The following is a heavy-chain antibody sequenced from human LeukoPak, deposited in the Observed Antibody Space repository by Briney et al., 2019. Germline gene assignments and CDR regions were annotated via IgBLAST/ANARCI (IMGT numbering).Heavy chain of an antibody. J-gene: IGHJ4*02. CDR1: GGSISSSSYY. V-gene: IGHV4-39*01. CDR3: ARQFGPQYNWNDAHYFDY. Sequence: SETLSLTCTVSGGSISSSSYYWGWIRQPPGKGLEWVGSIYYSGSTYYNPSLKSRVTISVDTSKNRFSLKLSSVTAADTAVYYCARQFGPQYNWNDAHYFDYWGQGTLVTVSS. D-gene: IGHD1-20*01. CDR2: IYYSGST.